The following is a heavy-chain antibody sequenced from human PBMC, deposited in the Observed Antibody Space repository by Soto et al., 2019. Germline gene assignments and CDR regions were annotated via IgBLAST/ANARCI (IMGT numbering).Heavy chain of an antibody. V-gene: IGHV1-69*01. CDR3: ARGGGLLWFGELFGWFDP. CDR2: IIPIFGTA. CDR1: GGTFSSYA. Sequence: QVQLVQSGAEVKKPGSSVKVSCKASGGTFSSYAISWVRQAPGQGLEWMGGIIPIFGTANYVQKFQSRVTITADESTSTAYMELSSLRSEDTAVYYCARGGGLLWFGELFGWFDPWGQGTLVTVSS. D-gene: IGHD3-10*01. J-gene: IGHJ5*02.